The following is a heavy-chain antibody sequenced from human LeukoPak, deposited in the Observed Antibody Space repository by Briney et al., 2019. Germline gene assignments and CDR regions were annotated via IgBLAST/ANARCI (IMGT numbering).Heavy chain of an antibody. CDR1: GFTFSSYS. J-gene: IGHJ4*02. Sequence: PGGSLRLSCAASGFTFSSYSTNWVRQAPGKGLEWVSSISSSSSYIYYADSVKGRFTISRDNAKNSLYLQMNSLRAEDTAVYYCARVPGGTSPYYFDYWGQGTLVTVSS. V-gene: IGHV3-21*01. CDR3: ARVPGGTSPYYFDY. CDR2: ISSSSSYI. D-gene: IGHD2-2*01.